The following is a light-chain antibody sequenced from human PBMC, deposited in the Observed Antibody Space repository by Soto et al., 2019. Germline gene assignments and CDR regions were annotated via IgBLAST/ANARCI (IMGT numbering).Light chain of an antibody. V-gene: IGKV3-11*01. J-gene: IGKJ5*01. CDR3: QQRSNWPPIT. Sequence: EIVLTQSPATLSLSPGERATLSGRASQSVSSYLAWYQQKPGQAPRLLTYDASNRATGIPARFSGSGSGTDFTLTISSLEPEDFAVYYCQQRSNWPPITFGQGTRLEIK. CDR1: QSVSSY. CDR2: DAS.